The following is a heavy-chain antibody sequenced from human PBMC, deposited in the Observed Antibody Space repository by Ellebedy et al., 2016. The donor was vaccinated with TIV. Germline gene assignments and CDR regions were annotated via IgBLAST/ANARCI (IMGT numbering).Heavy chain of an antibody. J-gene: IGHJ5*01. V-gene: IGHV4-38-2*02. CDR1: ASSISRARY. CDR3: GRLGAASHADS. CDR2: VYQSGTA. Sequence: MPSETLSLTCTDSASSISRARYWLWIRHSPGKGLAWIVTVYQSGTAWYNPSLRSRVTISLDTSKNQFSLRLKLTSVTAADTAVYYCGRLGAASHADSWGQGTLVTVSS.